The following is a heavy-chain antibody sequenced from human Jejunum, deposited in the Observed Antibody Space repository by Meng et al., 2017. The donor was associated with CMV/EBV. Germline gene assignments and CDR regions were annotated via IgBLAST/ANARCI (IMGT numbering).Heavy chain of an antibody. CDR1: GYTFRNYG. D-gene: IGHD5-24*01. CDR3: ARENGYNLY. V-gene: IGHV1-18*01. Sequence: SCKTSGYTFRNYGITWVRQAPGQRLEWMGWIEAKNENTNYAQKFQGRVTMTTDTSTTTVYMELKSLISDDTAVYYCARENGYNLYWGQGTRVTVSS. J-gene: IGHJ4*02. CDR2: IEAKNENT.